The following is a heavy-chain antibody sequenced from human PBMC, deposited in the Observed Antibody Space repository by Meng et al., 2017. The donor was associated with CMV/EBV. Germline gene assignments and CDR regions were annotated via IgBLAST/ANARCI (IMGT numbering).Heavy chain of an antibody. V-gene: IGHV4-4*07. D-gene: IGHD2-2*01. Sequence: QVQLQESGQGRVKPSETLSLTCTGSGGSISSYYWSWIRQPAGKGLEWIGRIYTSGSTNYNPSLKSRVTMSVDTSKNQFSLKLSSVTAADTAVYYCARDLMNCSSTSCANWFDPWGQGTLVTVSS. J-gene: IGHJ5*02. CDR2: IYTSGST. CDR3: ARDLMNCSSTSCANWFDP. CDR1: GGSISSYY.